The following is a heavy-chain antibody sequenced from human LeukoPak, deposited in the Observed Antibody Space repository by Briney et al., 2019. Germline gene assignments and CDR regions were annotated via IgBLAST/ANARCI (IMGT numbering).Heavy chain of an antibody. D-gene: IGHD6-13*01. CDR1: GFTFSSYA. CDR3: AKSLSWSGYNDY. V-gene: IGHV3-23*03. CDR2: IYSGDTT. Sequence: GGSLRLSCAASGFTFSSYAMSWVRQAPGKGLEWVSIIYSGDTTYYADSVKGRFTISRDNSKNTLYLQMNSLRDEDTAVYYCAKSLSWSGYNDYWGQGTLVTVSS. J-gene: IGHJ4*02.